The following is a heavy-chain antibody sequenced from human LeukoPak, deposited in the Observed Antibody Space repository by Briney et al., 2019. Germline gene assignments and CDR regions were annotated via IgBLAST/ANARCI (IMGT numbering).Heavy chain of an antibody. CDR1: GFTFSSYA. J-gene: IGHJ5*02. D-gene: IGHD2-2*01. Sequence: QSGRSLRLSCAASGFTFSSYAMHWVRQAPGKGLEWVAVISYDGSNKYYADSVKGRFTISRDNSKNTLYLQMNSLRGGDTAVYYCAKLTRGYCSSTACPNWFDPWGQGTLVTVSS. CDR3: AKLTRGYCSSTACPNWFDP. V-gene: IGHV3-30-3*01. CDR2: ISYDGSNK.